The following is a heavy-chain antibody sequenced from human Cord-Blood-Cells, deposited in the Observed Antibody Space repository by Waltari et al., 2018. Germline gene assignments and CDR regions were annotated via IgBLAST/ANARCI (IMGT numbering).Heavy chain of an antibody. CDR2: INPNSGGT. J-gene: IGHJ4*02. V-gene: IGHV1-2*04. CDR3: ARADCGGDCYFDY. Sequence: QVQPLQTGAEAKKPGAAVKFTCKASGYTFTGYYLHSVRQAPGQGLEWMGWINPNSGGTNYAQKFQGWVTMTRDTSISTAYMELSRLRSDDTAVYYCARADCGGDCYFDYWGQGTLVTVSS. CDR1: GYTFTGYY. D-gene: IGHD2-21*01.